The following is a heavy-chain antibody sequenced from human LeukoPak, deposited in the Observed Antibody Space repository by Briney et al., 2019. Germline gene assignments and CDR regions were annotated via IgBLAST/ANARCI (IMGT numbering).Heavy chain of an antibody. CDR2: IYYSGSP. J-gene: IGHJ5*02. D-gene: IGHD2-15*01. Sequence: SETLSLTCTVSGGSISSSNYYWRWIRQPPGKGLEWIGSIYYSGSPYYNPSLKSRVTISVGTSKNQFSLKLSSVTAADTAVYYCARLDGYCSGGSCYSVSFVDPWGQGTLVTVSS. V-gene: IGHV4-39*01. CDR1: GGSISSSNYY. CDR3: ARLDGYCSGGSCYSVSFVDP.